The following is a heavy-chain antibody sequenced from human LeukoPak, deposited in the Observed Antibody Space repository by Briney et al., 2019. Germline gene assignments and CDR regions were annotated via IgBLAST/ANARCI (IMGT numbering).Heavy chain of an antibody. CDR2: IYSGGST. V-gene: IGHV3-53*01. J-gene: IGHJ4*02. CDR1: GFTFSNYW. CDR3: ARVRQYYDSSGYGGYFDY. D-gene: IGHD3-22*01. Sequence: GGSLRLSCAASGFTFSNYWMSWVRQAPGKGLEWVSVIYSGGSTYYADSVKGRFTISRDNSKNTLYLQMNSLRAEDTAVYYCARVRQYYDSSGYGGYFDYWGQGTLVTVSS.